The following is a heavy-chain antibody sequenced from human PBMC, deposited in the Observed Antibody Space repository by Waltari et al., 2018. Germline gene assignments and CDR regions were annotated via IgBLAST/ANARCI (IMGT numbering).Heavy chain of an antibody. J-gene: IGHJ4*02. CDR2: GSNGVGST. CDR3: AKVWGFFYFDF. CDR1: GFTFSSYA. Sequence: EVQLLESGGGLFPPGGSLRLSCGVSGFTFSSYAMAWVRQSPGKGLEWVSIGSNGVGSTYYADSVKGRFTVSRDSSNNTLYLQMNSLRDEDTAMYYCAKVWGFFYFDFWGRGTLVTVSS. V-gene: IGHV3-23*01. D-gene: IGHD7-27*01.